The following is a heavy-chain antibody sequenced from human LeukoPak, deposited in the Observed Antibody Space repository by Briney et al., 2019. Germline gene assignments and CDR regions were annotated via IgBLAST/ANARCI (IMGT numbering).Heavy chain of an antibody. V-gene: IGHV4-39*01. CDR1: GGSIGSSGFY. CDR3: ARLRTTVTYNWFDP. CDR2: IHYSGTT. J-gene: IGHJ5*02. Sequence: SETLSLTCKVSGGSIGSSGFYWGWFRQPPGKGLEWIGSIHYSGTTYYNPSLKSRVIISVDTSKNQFSLRLNSVTAADTAVYYCARLRTTVTYNWFDPWGQGTLVTVSS. D-gene: IGHD4-17*01.